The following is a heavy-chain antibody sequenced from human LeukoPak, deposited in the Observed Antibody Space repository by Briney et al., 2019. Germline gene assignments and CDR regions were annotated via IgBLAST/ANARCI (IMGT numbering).Heavy chain of an antibody. CDR2: IGTAGDT. V-gene: IGHV3-13*01. J-gene: IGHJ4*02. D-gene: IGHD2-15*01. CDR1: GFTFSSYD. Sequence: PGGSLRLSCAASGFTFSSYDMHWVRQATGKGLEWVSAIGTAGDTYYPGSVKGRFTISRENAKNTLYLQMNSLRAEDTALYYCAKGSLTYCSGHLCYPFDSWGQGALVTVSS. CDR3: AKGSLTYCSGHLCYPFDS.